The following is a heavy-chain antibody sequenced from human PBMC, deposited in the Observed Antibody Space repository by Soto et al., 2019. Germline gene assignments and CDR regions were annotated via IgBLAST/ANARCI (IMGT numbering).Heavy chain of an antibody. D-gene: IGHD2-2*03. CDR1: GFTFSDFA. CDR3: AKMEGMDPWAYSFDC. Sequence: EVQVLESGGGLVQPGGSLRLSCAATGFTFSDFAMSWVRQAPGKGLEWVSRIYGGGNGPHYADSVKGRVTISRDNSKKTLDLKMKSLRAEDTAVYYCAKMEGMDPWAYSFDCWAQGNRVNVS. J-gene: IGHJ4*02. CDR2: IYGGGNGP. V-gene: IGHV3-23*01.